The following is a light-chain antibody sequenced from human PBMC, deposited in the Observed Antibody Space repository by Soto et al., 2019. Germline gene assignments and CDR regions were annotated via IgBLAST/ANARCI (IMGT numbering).Light chain of an antibody. J-gene: IGLJ2*01. CDR2: DVS. CDR1: SSDVGGYNY. CDR3: NSYTSSSVV. Sequence: QSALTQPASVSGSPGQSITISCTGTSSDVGGYNYVSWYQQHPGKAPKLMIYDVSNRPSGVSNRFSGSKSGNTASLTISGLQAEDEADYYCNSYTSSSVVFGGGTKLTLL. V-gene: IGLV2-14*01.